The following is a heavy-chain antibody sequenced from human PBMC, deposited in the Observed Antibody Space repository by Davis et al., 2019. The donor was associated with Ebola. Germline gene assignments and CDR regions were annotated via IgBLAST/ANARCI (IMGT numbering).Heavy chain of an antibody. D-gene: IGHD1-1*01. J-gene: IGHJ4*02. V-gene: IGHV3-30*04. CDR3: ARALHDEVLDY. CDR2: TSHNERER. Sequence: GESLKISCAGSGFTFSNHAIHWVRQAPGKGLEWVAVTSHNERERFYGESVQGRFTISRDNSENVLYLQMDSLRPDDTAIYFCARALHDEVLDYWGQGTPVTVSS. CDR1: GFTFSNHA.